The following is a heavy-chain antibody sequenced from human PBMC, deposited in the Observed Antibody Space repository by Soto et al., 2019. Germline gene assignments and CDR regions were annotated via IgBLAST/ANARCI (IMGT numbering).Heavy chain of an antibody. D-gene: IGHD6-13*01. J-gene: IGHJ4*02. CDR3: ARGSALLFYYFGY. CDR1: GASISRGDYY. CDR2: TYYRAMP. Sequence: SEPLSLTCRVGGASISRGDYYWSWLRQPPGKGLEWIGYTYYRAMPYYNAALKSRVTISVDTSKKQFSLSMASVTAADTAVYYCARGSALLFYYFGYWGQGTPVTVSS. V-gene: IGHV4-30-4*01.